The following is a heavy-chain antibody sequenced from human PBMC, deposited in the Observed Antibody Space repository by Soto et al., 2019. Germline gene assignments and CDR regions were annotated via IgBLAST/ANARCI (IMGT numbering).Heavy chain of an antibody. J-gene: IGHJ5*02. D-gene: IGHD3-22*01. CDR2: IDYSGNI. V-gene: IGHV4-39*01. CDR3: ARALDYYDSSGPNWFDP. CDR1: GGSITSSGSA. Sequence: SETLSLTCNASGGSITSSGSAWGWIRQSPGKGLEWIGTIDYSGNINYIPSLKSRITISVDTSKNQFSLKLSSVTAADTAVYYCARALDYYDSSGPNWFDPWGQGTLVTSPQ.